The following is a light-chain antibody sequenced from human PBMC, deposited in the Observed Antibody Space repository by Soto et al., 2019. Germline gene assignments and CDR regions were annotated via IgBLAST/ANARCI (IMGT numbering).Light chain of an antibody. CDR1: GSDVGGYNY. J-gene: IGLJ1*01. Sequence: QSALTQPRSVSGSPGQSVTISCTGTGSDVGGYNYVSWYQQHPGKAPKLMIYDVSKRPSGVPDRFSGSKSGNTASLTISGLQAEDEADYYCCSYAGSYTHYVFGTGTKVT. CDR2: DVS. CDR3: CSYAGSYTHYV. V-gene: IGLV2-11*01.